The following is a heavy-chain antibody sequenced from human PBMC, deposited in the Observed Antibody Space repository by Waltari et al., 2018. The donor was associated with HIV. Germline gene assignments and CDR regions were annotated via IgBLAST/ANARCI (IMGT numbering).Heavy chain of an antibody. J-gene: IGHJ6*02. D-gene: IGHD3-3*01. CDR1: GGTFSSNA. V-gene: IGHV1-69*01. Sequence: QVQLVQSGAEVKKPGSSVKVSCTASGGTFSSNAISWVRRAPGQGREWMGWCRPMVGTVHYQRWCLGRGTMATAESKSTADREVSSLRSGYTAVYYCAGSMSVGVVREPHHYGLDVWGQGTTVTVAS. CDR3: AGSMSVGVVREPHHYGLDV. CDR2: CRPMVGTV.